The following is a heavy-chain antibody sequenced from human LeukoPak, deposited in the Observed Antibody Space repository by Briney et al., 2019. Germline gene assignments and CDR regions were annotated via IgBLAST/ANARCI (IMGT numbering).Heavy chain of an antibody. CDR3: ARPRGYCSGGSCHNYYYGMDV. Sequence: GRSLRLSCAASGFTFSSYAMHWVRQAPGKGLEWVAVIPYDGSNEYYADSVKGRSTISRDNSKNTLYLQMNSPRAEDTAVYYCARPRGYCSGGSCHNYYYGMDVWGKGTTVTVSS. V-gene: IGHV3-30*04. J-gene: IGHJ6*04. CDR2: IPYDGSNE. D-gene: IGHD2-15*01. CDR1: GFTFSSYA.